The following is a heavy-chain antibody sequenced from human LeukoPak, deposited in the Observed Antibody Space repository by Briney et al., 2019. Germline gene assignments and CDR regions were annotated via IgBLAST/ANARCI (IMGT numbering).Heavy chain of an antibody. D-gene: IGHD4-17*01. CDR3: ARSTTVTGAFDI. J-gene: IGHJ3*02. CDR2: IYYSGST. Sequence: PQTLSLTCTVSGGSISSGGYYWSWIRQHPGKGLEWIGYIYYSGSTYYNPSLKSRVTISVDTSKNQFSLKLSSVTAADTAMYYCARSTTVTGAFDIWGQGTMVTVSS. V-gene: IGHV4-31*03. CDR1: GGSISSGGYY.